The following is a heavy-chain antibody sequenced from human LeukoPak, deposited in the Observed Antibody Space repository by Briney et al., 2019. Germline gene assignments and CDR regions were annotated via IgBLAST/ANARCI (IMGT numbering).Heavy chain of an antibody. CDR1: GGSFSGYY. J-gene: IGHJ3*02. V-gene: IGHV4-34*01. Sequence: PSETLSLTCAVYGGSFSGYYWSWIRQPPGKGLEWIGEINHSGSTNYNPSPKSRVTITVDMSKNQFSLTLKPVPAADAAVDYCASFDHFRIAGRRVPRNYAFDIWGQGTMVTVSS. CDR3: ASFDHFRIAGRRVPRNYAFDI. D-gene: IGHD6-6*01. CDR2: INHSGST.